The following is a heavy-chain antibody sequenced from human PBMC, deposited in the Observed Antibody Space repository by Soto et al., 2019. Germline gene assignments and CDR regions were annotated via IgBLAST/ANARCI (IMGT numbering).Heavy chain of an antibody. CDR2: ISSSSSTI. Sequence: GGSLRLSCAASGFTFSSYSMNWVRQAPGKGLEWVSYISSSSSTIYYADSVKGRFTISRDNAKNSLYMQMNSLRDEDTAVYYCARDQERPAAIFHYYYGMDVWGQGTTVTVSS. CDR3: ARDQERPAAIFHYYYGMDV. CDR1: GFTFSSYS. V-gene: IGHV3-48*02. D-gene: IGHD2-2*01. J-gene: IGHJ6*02.